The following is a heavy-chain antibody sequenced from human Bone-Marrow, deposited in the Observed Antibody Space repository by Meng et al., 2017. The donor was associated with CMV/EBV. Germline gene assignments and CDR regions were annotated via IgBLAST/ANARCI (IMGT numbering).Heavy chain of an antibody. D-gene: IGHD6-19*01. J-gene: IGHJ4*02. CDR1: GFTFSSYW. CDR2: IKQDGSEK. Sequence: LSLTCAASGFTFSSYWMSWVRQAPGKGLEWVANIKQDGSEKYYVDSVKGRFTISRDNAKNSLYLQMNSLRAEDTAVYYCARVGSSGTVDFDYWGQGTLVTVSS. CDR3: ARVGSSGTVDFDY. V-gene: IGHV3-7*01.